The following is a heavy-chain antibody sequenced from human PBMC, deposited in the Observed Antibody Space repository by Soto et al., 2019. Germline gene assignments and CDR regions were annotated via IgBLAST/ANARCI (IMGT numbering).Heavy chain of an antibody. D-gene: IGHD3-10*01. V-gene: IGHV1-18*01. CDR3: ARDTYGSGSYQDDAFDI. J-gene: IGHJ3*02. CDR1: GYTFTSYG. CDR2: ISAYNGNT. Sequence: QVQQVQSGAEVKKPGASVKVSCKASGYTFTSYGISWVRQAPGQGLEWMGWISAYNGNTNYAQKLQGRVTMTTDTSTSTAYMELRSLRSDDTTVYYCARDTYGSGSYQDDAFDIWGQGTMVTVSS.